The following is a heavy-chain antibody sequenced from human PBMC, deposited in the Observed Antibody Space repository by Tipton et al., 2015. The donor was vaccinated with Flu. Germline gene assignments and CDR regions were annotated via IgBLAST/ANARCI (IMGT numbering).Heavy chain of an antibody. J-gene: IGHJ6*02. D-gene: IGHD7-27*01. V-gene: IGHV6-1*01. CDR3: ARVGPGDPPHYYGMDV. CDR2: TYYRSKWYN. CDR1: GDSVSSNSAA. Sequence: GLVKPSQTLSLTCAISGDSVSSNSAAWNWIRQSPSRGLEWLGRTYYRSKWYNDYAVSVKSRITIDPDTSKNQFSLQLNSVTPEDTAVYYCARVGPGDPPHYYGMDVWGQGTTVPVSS.